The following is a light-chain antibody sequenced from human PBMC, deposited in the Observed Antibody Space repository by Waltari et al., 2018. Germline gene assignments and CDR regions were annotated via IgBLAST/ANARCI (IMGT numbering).Light chain of an antibody. CDR3: QQLNSYPRT. CDR2: AAS. V-gene: IGKV1-9*01. J-gene: IGKJ1*01. Sequence: DIQLTQSPSFMSASVGDIVTITCRASQGISSFLAWYQQKPGKAPKLLIYAASTLRSEVPSRFSGSGSGTEFTLTISSLQPEDFATYYCQQLNSYPRTFGQGTKVEIK. CDR1: QGISSF.